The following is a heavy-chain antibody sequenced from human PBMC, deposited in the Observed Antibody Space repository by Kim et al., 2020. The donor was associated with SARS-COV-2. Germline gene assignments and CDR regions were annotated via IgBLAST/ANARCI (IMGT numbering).Heavy chain of an antibody. Sequence: GGSLRLSCAASGFTFGDYAMHWVRQAPGKGLEWVSGISWNSGSIGYADSVKGRFTISRDNAKNSLYLQMNSLRAEDTALYYCAKGSDYYDSSGPYGTRVGAFDIWGQGTMVTVSS. D-gene: IGHD3-22*01. J-gene: IGHJ3*02. CDR2: ISWNSGSI. CDR3: AKGSDYYDSSGPYGTRVGAFDI. V-gene: IGHV3-9*01. CDR1: GFTFGDYA.